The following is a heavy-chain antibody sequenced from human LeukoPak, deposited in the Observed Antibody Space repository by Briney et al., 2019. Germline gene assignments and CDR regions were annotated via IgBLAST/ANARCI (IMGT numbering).Heavy chain of an antibody. CDR2: IYTSGST. V-gene: IGHV4-4*07. Sequence: PSETLSLTCTVSGGSISSYYWSWIRQPAGKGLEWIGRIYTSGSTNYNPSLKSRVTMSVDTSKNQFSLKLSSVTAADTAVYYCARDVSVRSITMIVVGAFDIWGRGTMVTVSS. J-gene: IGHJ3*02. CDR1: GGSISSYY. D-gene: IGHD3-22*01. CDR3: ARDVSVRSITMIVVGAFDI.